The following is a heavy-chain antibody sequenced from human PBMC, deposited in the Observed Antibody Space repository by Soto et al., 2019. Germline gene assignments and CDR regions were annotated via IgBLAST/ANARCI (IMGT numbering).Heavy chain of an antibody. CDR2: IYHTGTP. V-gene: IGHV4-39*01. D-gene: IGHD2-15*01. CDR1: GGSISRYSYF. J-gene: IGHJ4*02. Sequence: QLQLQESGPGLVKPSETLSLTCTVSGGSISRYSYFWGWTRQPPGKGLEWIGSIYHTGTPFYNPSLERRVSISVNTSNSLTSVRLRSVPAADTSVYFCAWEVYCTSGSCYRSDNWGQGTLVTVS. CDR3: AWEVYCTSGSCYRSDN.